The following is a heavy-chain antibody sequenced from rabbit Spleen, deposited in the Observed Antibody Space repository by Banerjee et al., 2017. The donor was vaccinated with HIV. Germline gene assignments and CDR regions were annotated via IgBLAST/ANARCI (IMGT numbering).Heavy chain of an antibody. CDR2: INTKSGEN. CDR3: ARDLVAVIGWNFNL. CDR1: GVSFSFSSY. J-gene: IGHJ4*01. V-gene: IGHV1S40*01. Sequence: QQLEESGGGLVKPGASLTLTCTASGVSFSFSSYMCWVRQAPGKGLEWIACINTKSGENVYATWSKGRFTISKTSSTTVTLQMTSLTAADTATYFCARDLVAVIGWNFNLWGPGTLVTVS. D-gene: IGHD1-1*01.